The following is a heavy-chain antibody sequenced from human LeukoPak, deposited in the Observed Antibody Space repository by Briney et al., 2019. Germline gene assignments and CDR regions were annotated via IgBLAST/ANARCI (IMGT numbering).Heavy chain of an antibody. D-gene: IGHD3-3*01. CDR2: IYYSGST. Sequence: PSETLSLTCTVSGGSISSYYWSWIRQPPGKGLEWIGYIYYSGSTNYNPSLKSRVTISVDTSKNQFSLKLSSVTAADTAVYYCARRAIWSAVRDYWGQGTLVTVSS. V-gene: IGHV4-59*08. CDR1: GGSISSYY. J-gene: IGHJ4*02. CDR3: ARRAIWSAVRDY.